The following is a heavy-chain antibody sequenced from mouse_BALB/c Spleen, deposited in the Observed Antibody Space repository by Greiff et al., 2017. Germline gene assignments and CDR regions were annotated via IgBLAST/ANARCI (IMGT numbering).Heavy chain of an antibody. CDR3: ARGGYYYGSTYYYAMDY. J-gene: IGHJ4*01. CDR2: ISNLAYSI. Sequence: EVKLVESGGGLVQPGVSRKLSCAASGFTFSDYGMSWVRQAPGKGPVWVAFISNLAYSIYYADTVTGRVTLSRENAKNTLYLEMSSLRSESTAMYYCARGGYYYGSTYYYAMDYWGQGTSVTVSS. D-gene: IGHD1-1*01. V-gene: IGHV5-15*02. CDR1: GFTFSDYG.